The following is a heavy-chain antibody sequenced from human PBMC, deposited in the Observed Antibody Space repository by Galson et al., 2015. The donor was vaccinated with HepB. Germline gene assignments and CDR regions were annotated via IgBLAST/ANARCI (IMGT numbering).Heavy chain of an antibody. D-gene: IGHD5-12*01. J-gene: IGHJ3*02. Sequence: SLRLSCAASKFIFSHHWMNWVRQAPGKGLEWVATIKQDGGDKYYVDSVKGRFTISRDNAKNSLYLQLDSLRAADTAVYYCAIGGYDFLRLGAFDIWGRGTMVTVSS. CDR1: KFIFSHHW. CDR3: AIGGYDFLRLGAFDI. CDR2: IKQDGGDK. V-gene: IGHV3-7*01.